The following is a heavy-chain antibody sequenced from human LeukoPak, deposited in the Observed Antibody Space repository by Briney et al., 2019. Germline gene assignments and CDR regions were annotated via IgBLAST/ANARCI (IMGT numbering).Heavy chain of an antibody. CDR2: MNPNSGNT. V-gene: IGHV1-8*01. Sequence: PGASVKVSCKASGYTFTSYDINWVRQATGQGLEWMGWMNPNSGNTGYAQKFQGRVTMTRNTSISTAYMELSSLRSEDTAVYYCARHRVLRYFGGFDPWGQGTLVTVSS. CDR3: ARHRVLRYFGGFDP. D-gene: IGHD3-9*01. J-gene: IGHJ5*02. CDR1: GYTFTSYD.